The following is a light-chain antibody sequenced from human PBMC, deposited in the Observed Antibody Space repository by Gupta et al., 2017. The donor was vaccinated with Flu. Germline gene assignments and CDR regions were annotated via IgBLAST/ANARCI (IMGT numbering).Light chain of an antibody. Sequence: QSVLRQPPSVSGALGQRVTIPCTGSSSNIGAVFDVHWFQHPPGTAPKLLINGHNNRPSGVPDRFAASKSGTSASLAITVLQAEDEADYYCQSYDSSLDGLYVFGTGTKVTVL. CDR1: SSNIGAVFD. CDR3: QSYDSSLDGLYV. CDR2: GHN. J-gene: IGLJ1*01. V-gene: IGLV1-40*01.